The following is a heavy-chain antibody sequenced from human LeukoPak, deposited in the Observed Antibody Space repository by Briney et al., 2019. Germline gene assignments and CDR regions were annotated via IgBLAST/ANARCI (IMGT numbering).Heavy chain of an antibody. V-gene: IGHV4-61*02. CDR1: GGSISSGSYY. Sequence: PSGTLSLTCTVSGGSISSGSYYWSWIRQPAGKGLEWIGRIYTSGSTNYNPSLKSRVTISVDTSKNQFSLKLSSVTAADTAVYYCARESRIAAAIDYWGQGTLVTVSS. CDR3: ARESRIAAAIDY. J-gene: IGHJ4*02. CDR2: IYTSGST. D-gene: IGHD6-13*01.